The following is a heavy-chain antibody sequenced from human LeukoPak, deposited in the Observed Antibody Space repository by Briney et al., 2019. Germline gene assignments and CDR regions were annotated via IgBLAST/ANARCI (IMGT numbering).Heavy chain of an antibody. J-gene: IGHJ4*02. D-gene: IGHD5-24*01. V-gene: IGHV3-30-3*01. CDR1: GFTFSSYA. CDR3: ARGGEGYNRLAQGY. CDR2: ISYDGSNK. Sequence: GGSLRLSCAASGFTFSSYAMHWVRQAPGKGLEWVAVISYDGSNKYYADSVKGRFTISRDNSKNTLYLQMNSLRAEDTAVYYCARGGEGYNRLAQGYWGQGTLVTVSS.